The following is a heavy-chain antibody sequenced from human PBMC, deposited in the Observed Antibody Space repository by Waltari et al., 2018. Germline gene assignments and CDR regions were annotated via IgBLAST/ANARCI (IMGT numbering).Heavy chain of an antibody. Sequence: QVQLQESGPGLVKPSGTLSLTCAVSGGSISSSNWWSWVRQPPGKGLEWIGEIYHSGSPNYTPSLKSRVTRAVDKSKNQFSLKLSSVTAADTAVYYCARVVGMVQGVVDYWGQGTLVTVSS. CDR1: GGSISSSNW. CDR3: ARVVGMVQGVVDY. CDR2: IYHSGSP. D-gene: IGHD3-10*01. V-gene: IGHV4-4*02. J-gene: IGHJ4*02.